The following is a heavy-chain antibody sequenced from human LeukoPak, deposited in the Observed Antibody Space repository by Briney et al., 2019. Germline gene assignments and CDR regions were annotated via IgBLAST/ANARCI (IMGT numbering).Heavy chain of an antibody. V-gene: IGHV3-53*01. CDR1: GFTVSSNY. J-gene: IGHJ4*02. CDR2: IYSGGST. CDR3: ARVLYDSSGYNYFDY. Sequence: GGSLRLSCAASGFTVSSNYMSWVRQAPGKGLEWDSVIYSGGSTYYADSVKGRFTISRDNSKNTLYLQMNSLRAEDTAVYYCARVLYDSSGYNYFDYWGQGTLVTVSS. D-gene: IGHD3-22*01.